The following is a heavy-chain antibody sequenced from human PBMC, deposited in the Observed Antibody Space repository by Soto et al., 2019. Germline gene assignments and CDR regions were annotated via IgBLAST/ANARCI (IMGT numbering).Heavy chain of an antibody. J-gene: IGHJ4*02. CDR2: IWYDGSNK. D-gene: IGHD1-1*01. Sequence: QVQLVESGGGVVQPGRSLRLSCAASGFTFSSYGMHWVRQAPGKGLEWVAVIWYDGSNKYYADSVKGRFTISRDNSRNTLYRQMNSLRGEDTAVYYCARDWRVTTGAFDYWGQGTLVTVSS. CDR1: GFTFSSYG. CDR3: ARDWRVTTGAFDY. V-gene: IGHV3-33*01.